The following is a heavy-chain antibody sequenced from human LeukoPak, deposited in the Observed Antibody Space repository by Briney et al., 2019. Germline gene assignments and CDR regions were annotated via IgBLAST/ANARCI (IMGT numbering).Heavy chain of an antibody. CDR3: AKVRYGPTGYYDF. D-gene: IGHD3-9*01. CDR2: ISYDGSET. J-gene: IGHJ4*02. Sequence: GGSLRLSCAASGFTFSRNGMHWVRQAPGKRLEWVAVISYDGSETYYADSVKGRFTISRDNSKNTVFLQMNSLTPEDAAIYYCAKVRYGPTGYYDFWGQGTLVTVSS. CDR1: GFTFSRNG. V-gene: IGHV3-30*18.